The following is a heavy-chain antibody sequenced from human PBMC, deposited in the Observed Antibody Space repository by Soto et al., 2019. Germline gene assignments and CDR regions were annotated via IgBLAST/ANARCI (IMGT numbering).Heavy chain of an antibody. CDR2: INPNSGGT. V-gene: IGHV1-2*04. J-gene: IGHJ3*02. D-gene: IGHD6-13*01. CDR3: ARSVAAAGYAFDI. CDR1: GYTFTGYY. Sequence: QVQLVQSGAEVKKPGASVKVSCKASGYTFTGYYMHWVRQAPGQGLEWMGWINPNSGGTNYAQKFQGWVTMTRDTXISTAYMELSRLRSDDTAVYYCARSVAAAGYAFDIWGQGTMVTVSS.